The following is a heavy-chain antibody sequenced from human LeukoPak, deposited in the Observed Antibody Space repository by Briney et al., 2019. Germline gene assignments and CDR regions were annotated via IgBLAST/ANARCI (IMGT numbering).Heavy chain of an antibody. D-gene: IGHD3-22*01. CDR3: ARDHRMIDFPYYYYGMDV. Sequence: GGSLRLSCAASGFTFSDYYMSWIRQAPGKGLEWVSYISSSGSTIYYADSVKGRFTISRDNAKNSLYLQMNSLRAEDTAVYYCARDHRMIDFPYYYYGMDVWGQGTTVTVSS. CDR1: GFTFSDYY. V-gene: IGHV3-11*01. CDR2: ISSSGSTI. J-gene: IGHJ6*02.